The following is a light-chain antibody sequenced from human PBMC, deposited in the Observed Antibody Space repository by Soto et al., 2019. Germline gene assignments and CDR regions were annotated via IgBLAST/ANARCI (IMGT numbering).Light chain of an antibody. CDR1: QSVSTSY. Sequence: IVLTQSPGTLSLSPGERATLSCRASQSVSTSYLAWYQQKPGQAPRLLIYGASSRATGIPDRFSGSGSGADFTLTISRLEPEDFAVYYCQQYGSVPLTFGGGTKVEIK. CDR3: QQYGSVPLT. CDR2: GAS. J-gene: IGKJ4*01. V-gene: IGKV3-20*01.